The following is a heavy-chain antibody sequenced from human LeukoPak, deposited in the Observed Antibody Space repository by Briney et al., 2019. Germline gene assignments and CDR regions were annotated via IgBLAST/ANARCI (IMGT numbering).Heavy chain of an antibody. J-gene: IGHJ4*02. CDR3: ARDIRRGYDFWSGYYSSWGQGSLDY. Sequence: ASVKVSCKASGYTFTSYGISWVRQAPGQGLEWMGWISAYNGNTNYAQKLQGRVTMTTDTSTSTAYMELRSLRSDDTAVYYCARDIRRGYDFWSGYYSSWGQGSLDYWGQGTLVTVSS. D-gene: IGHD3-3*01. CDR2: ISAYNGNT. V-gene: IGHV1-18*01. CDR1: GYTFTSYG.